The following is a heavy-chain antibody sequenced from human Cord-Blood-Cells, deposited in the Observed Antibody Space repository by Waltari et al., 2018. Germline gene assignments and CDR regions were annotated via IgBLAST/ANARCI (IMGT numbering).Heavy chain of an antibody. CDR2: IYYSGST. Sequence: QLQLQESGPGLVKPSETLSLTCTVSGGSISSSSYYWGWIRQPPGKGLEWIGSIYYSGSTYSNPSLRGRVTISVDTSENQFALKLSSVTAADTAVYYCARSGYGSSTSCYTYYYYYMDVWGKGTTVTVSS. J-gene: IGHJ6*03. CDR3: ARSGYGSSTSCYTYYYYYMDV. D-gene: IGHD2-2*01. CDR1: GGSISSSSYY. V-gene: IGHV4-39*01.